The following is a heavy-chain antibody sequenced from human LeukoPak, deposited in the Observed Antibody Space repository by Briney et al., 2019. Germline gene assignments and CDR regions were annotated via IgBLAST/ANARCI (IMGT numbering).Heavy chain of an antibody. CDR2: IYNGGGST. Sequence: GGSLRLSCTASGFTFSGYSMNWIRQAPGKGLGWVSIIYNGGGSTYYADSVKGRFTISRDNSKNTLYLQMNSLRAEDTAVYYCARAPHYDPPIDWGQGSLVTVSS. CDR3: ARAPHYDPPID. D-gene: IGHD3-3*01. J-gene: IGHJ4*02. CDR1: GFTFSGYS. V-gene: IGHV3-NL1*01.